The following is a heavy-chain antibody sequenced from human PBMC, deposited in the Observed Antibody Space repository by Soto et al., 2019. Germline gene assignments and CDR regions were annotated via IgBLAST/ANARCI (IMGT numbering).Heavy chain of an antibody. V-gene: IGHV3-23*01. CDR2: ISGSGGST. Sequence: EVQLLESGGGGVQPGGSLRLSCAASGFTFSSYAMSWVRQAPGKGLEWVSAISGSGGSTYYADSVKGRFTISRDNSKNTLYLQMNSLRAEDTAVYYCAKERIRPYYYSYGMDVWGQGTTVTVSS. J-gene: IGHJ6*02. CDR3: AKERIRPYYYSYGMDV. CDR1: GFTFSSYA.